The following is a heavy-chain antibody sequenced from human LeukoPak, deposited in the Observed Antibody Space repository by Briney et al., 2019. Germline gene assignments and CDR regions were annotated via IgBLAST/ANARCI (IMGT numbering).Heavy chain of an antibody. J-gene: IGHJ4*02. CDR3: ARYWGPYDNSGAYFDY. D-gene: IGHD3-22*01. CDR1: GDSISSSSYY. V-gene: IGHV4-39*01. CDR2: IHYTGST. Sequence: PSETLSLTCTVSGDSISSSSYYWVWLRQPPGKGLEWIATIHYTGSTYYNPSLKSRVSISVYTSKNQFSLKLSSVTAADTAMYYCARYWGPYDNSGAYFDYWGQGTLVTVSS.